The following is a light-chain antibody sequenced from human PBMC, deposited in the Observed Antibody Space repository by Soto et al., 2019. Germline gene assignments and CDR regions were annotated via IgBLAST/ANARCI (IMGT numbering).Light chain of an antibody. J-gene: IGKJ1*01. Sequence: EIVLTQSPGTLSLSPGERATLSCRAGQSVSSSYLAWYQQKPGQAPRLLIYGASSRATGIPDRFSGSGSGTDFTLTISRLEPEDFAVYHCQQHGSSPWTFGQGTKVDI. CDR3: QQHGSSPWT. V-gene: IGKV3-20*01. CDR2: GAS. CDR1: QSVSSSY.